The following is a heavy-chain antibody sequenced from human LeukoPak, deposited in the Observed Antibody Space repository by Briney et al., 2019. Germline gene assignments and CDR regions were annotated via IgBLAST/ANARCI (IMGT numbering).Heavy chain of an antibody. CDR1: GFTVSSNY. CDR2: IYSGGST. D-gene: IGHD2/OR15-2a*01. CDR3: AREWQPPNKYYYHGMDV. Sequence: PGGSLRLSCAASGFTVSSNYMSWVRQAPGKGLEWVSVIYSGGSTYYADSVKGRFTISRDNSKNTLYLQMNSLRAEDTAVYYCAREWQPPNKYYYHGMDVWGQGTTVTVSS. V-gene: IGHV3-53*01. J-gene: IGHJ6*02.